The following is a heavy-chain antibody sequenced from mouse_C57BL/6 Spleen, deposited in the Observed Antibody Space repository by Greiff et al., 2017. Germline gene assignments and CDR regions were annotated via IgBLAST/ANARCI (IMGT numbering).Heavy chain of an antibody. V-gene: IGHV1-26*01. Sequence: VQLHQSGPELVKPGASVKISCKASGYTFTDYYMNWVKQSHGKSLEWIGDINPNNGGTSYNQKFKGKATLTVDKSSSTAYMELRSLTSEDSAVYDCARSYIDSFDYWGQGTTLTVSS. CDR3: ARSYIDSFDY. D-gene: IGHD1-3*01. CDR2: INPNNGGT. J-gene: IGHJ2*01. CDR1: GYTFTDYY.